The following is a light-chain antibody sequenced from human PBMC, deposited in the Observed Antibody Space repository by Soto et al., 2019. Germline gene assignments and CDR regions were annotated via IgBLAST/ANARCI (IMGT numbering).Light chain of an antibody. J-gene: IGLJ2*01. Sequence: QSALTQPASVSGSPGQSITISCTGTSSDVGAYNYVSWYQHHPGKAPKLMIYEVSNRPSGVSNRFSGSKSGNTASLTISGLQAEDEADYFCSSYTSSSTPMIFGGGTKVTVL. CDR1: SSDVGAYNY. CDR3: SSYTSSSTPMI. CDR2: EVS. V-gene: IGLV2-14*01.